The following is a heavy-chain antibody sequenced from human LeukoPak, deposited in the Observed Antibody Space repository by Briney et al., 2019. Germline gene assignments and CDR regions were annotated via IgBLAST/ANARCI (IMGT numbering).Heavy chain of an antibody. J-gene: IGHJ6*02. CDR1: GGTFSSYA. Sequence: ASVKVSCKASGGTFSSYAISWVRQAPGQGLERMGGIIPIFGTANYAQKFQGRVTITADESTSTAYMELSSLRSEDTAVYYCARWGDDFWSGYRPNYYYYGMDVWGQGTTVTVSS. D-gene: IGHD3-3*01. CDR2: IIPIFGTA. CDR3: ARWGDDFWSGYRPNYYYYGMDV. V-gene: IGHV1-69*01.